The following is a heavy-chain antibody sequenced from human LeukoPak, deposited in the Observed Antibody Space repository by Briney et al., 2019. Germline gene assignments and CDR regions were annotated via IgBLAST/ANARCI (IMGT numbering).Heavy chain of an antibody. J-gene: IGHJ4*02. CDR1: GGSFSGYY. D-gene: IGHD2-2*01. CDR2: INHSGST. CDR3: ARGLTVVVPAHYYFDY. V-gene: IGHV4-34*01. Sequence: SETLSLTCAVYGGSFSGYYWSWIRQPPGKGLEWIGEINHSGSTNYNPSLKSRVTISVDTSKNQFSLKLSSVTAADTAVYYCARGLTVVVPAHYYFDYWGQGTLVTVSS.